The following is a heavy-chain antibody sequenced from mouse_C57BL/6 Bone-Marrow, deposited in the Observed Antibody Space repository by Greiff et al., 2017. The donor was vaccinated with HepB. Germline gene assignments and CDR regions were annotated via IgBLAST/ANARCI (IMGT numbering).Heavy chain of an antibody. CDR3: AREDGYDGAWFAY. J-gene: IGHJ3*01. Sequence: EVKLEESGGGLVKPGGSLKLSCAASGFTFSSYAMSWVRQTPEKRLEWVATISDGGSYTYYPDNVKGRFTISRDNAKNNLYLQMSHLKSEDTAMYYCAREDGYDGAWFAYWGQGTLVTVSA. D-gene: IGHD2-2*01. CDR1: GFTFSSYA. CDR2: ISDGGSYT. V-gene: IGHV5-4*01.